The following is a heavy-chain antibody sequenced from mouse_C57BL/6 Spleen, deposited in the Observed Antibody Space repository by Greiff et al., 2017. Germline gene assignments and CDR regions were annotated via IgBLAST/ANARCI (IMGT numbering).Heavy chain of an antibody. V-gene: IGHV1-82*01. D-gene: IGHD2-2*01. J-gene: IGHJ2*01. CDR3: ARERGYGNDVYYLDY. CDR1: GYAFSSSW. Sequence: QVQLQQSGPELVKPGASVKISCKASGYAFSSSWMNWVKQRPGKGLEWIGRIYPGDGATNYNGQFKGKATLTADKSSSTAYLQLRSLTSEDSAVYFCARERGYGNDVYYLDYWGQGTTLTVSS. CDR2: IYPGDGAT.